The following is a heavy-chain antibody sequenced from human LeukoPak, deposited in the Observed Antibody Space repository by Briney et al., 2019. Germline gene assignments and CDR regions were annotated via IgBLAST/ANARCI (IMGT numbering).Heavy chain of an antibody. V-gene: IGHV4-34*01. D-gene: IGHD3-22*01. CDR2: INDSGDN. Sequence: SETLSLTCAVYGGSFSGYYWSWIRQPPGKGLEWIGEINDSGDNNYNPSLKSRVTMSVDTSKNQVSLKLSSVTAADTAVYYCARRDRGIYYDSSGSYGHYYYMDVWGKGTTATVSS. J-gene: IGHJ6*03. CDR1: GGSFSGYY. CDR3: ARRDRGIYYDSSGSYGHYYYMDV.